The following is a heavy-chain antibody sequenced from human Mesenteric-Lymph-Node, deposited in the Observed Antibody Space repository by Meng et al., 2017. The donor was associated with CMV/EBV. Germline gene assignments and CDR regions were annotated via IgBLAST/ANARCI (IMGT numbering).Heavy chain of an antibody. J-gene: IGHJ4*02. V-gene: IGHV3-NL1*01. CDR1: GFTFDDYA. CDR2: FYSGGNP. Sequence: GGSLRLSCAASGFTFDDYAMHWVRQAPGKGLEWVSVFYSGGNPHYADSVKGRFTISRDNSKNTLDLQMNNLRTDDTAVYYCAKSSSSTSSAGYSWGRGTLVTVSS. D-gene: IGHD2-2*01. CDR3: AKSSSSTSSAGYS.